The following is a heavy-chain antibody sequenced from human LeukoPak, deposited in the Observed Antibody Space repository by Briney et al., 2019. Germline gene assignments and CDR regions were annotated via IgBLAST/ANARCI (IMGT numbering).Heavy chain of an antibody. CDR3: ARTGIAAPFDP. D-gene: IGHD6-13*01. CDR2: ISSSGSTI. CDR1: GFTFSDYY. J-gene: IGHJ5*02. V-gene: IGHV3-11*01. Sequence: GGSLRLSCAASGFTFSDYYMSWIRQAPGKGLEWVSYISSSGSTIYYADFVKGRFTIPRDNAKNSLYLQMNSLRAEDTAVYYCARTGIAAPFDPWGQGTLVTVSS.